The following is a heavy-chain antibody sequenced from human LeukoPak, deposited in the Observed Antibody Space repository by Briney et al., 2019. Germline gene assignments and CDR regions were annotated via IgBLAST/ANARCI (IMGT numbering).Heavy chain of an antibody. D-gene: IGHD3-10*01. V-gene: IGHV1-69*13. CDR3: ARFDPGVHPGDY. CDR2: IIPISGTA. CDR1: GYTFTSYD. J-gene: IGHJ4*02. Sequence: SVKVSCKASGYTFTSYDINWVRQAPGQGLEWLGGIIPISGTANSAQNFQGRVTITADESTTTAYMELSSLRSDDTAVYYCARFDPGVHPGDYWGQGTLVTVSS.